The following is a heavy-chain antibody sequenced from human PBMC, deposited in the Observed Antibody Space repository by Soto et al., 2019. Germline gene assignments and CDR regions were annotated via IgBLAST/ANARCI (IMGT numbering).Heavy chain of an antibody. D-gene: IGHD5-12*01. Sequence: GGSLRLSCAASGFTFSNSAMSWVRQAPGKGLEWVSGISSSGSSTYYADSVKGRFTISRDNSKNTLYLQMSSLRAEDTAVYYCARDHSGYDSCFDYWGQGTLVTVSS. CDR3: ARDHSGYDSCFDY. J-gene: IGHJ4*02. V-gene: IGHV3-23*01. CDR2: ISSSGSST. CDR1: GFTFSNSA.